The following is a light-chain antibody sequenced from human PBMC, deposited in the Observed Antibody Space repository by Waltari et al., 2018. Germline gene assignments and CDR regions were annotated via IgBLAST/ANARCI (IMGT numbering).Light chain of an antibody. Sequence: SSELTQDPAVSVALGQTVRITCQGDSLRSYYASWYQQKPGQAPVPVISGKNNRPSGIPDRFSGSSSGNTASLTITGAQAEDEADYYCNSRDSSGNHWVFGGGTKLTVL. CDR1: SLRSYY. CDR2: GKN. V-gene: IGLV3-19*01. CDR3: NSRDSSGNHWV. J-gene: IGLJ3*02.